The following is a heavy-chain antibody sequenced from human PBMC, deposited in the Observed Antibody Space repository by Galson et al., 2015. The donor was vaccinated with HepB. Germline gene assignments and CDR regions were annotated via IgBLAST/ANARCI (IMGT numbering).Heavy chain of an antibody. Sequence: SLRLSCAASGFTFSSYAMSWVRQAPGKGLEWVSAISGSGGSTYYADSVKGRFTISRDNSKNTLYLQMNSLRAEDTAVHYCAKEDYYDSSAPGSFDYWGQGTLVTVSS. V-gene: IGHV3-23*01. J-gene: IGHJ4*02. CDR2: ISGSGGST. CDR1: GFTFSSYA. D-gene: IGHD3-22*01. CDR3: AKEDYYDSSAPGSFDY.